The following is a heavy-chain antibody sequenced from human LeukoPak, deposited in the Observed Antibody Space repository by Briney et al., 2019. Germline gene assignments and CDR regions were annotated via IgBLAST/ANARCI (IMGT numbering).Heavy chain of an antibody. CDR2: IKQDGSEK. D-gene: IGHD6-19*01. CDR1: GITFSSFW. J-gene: IGHJ4*02. V-gene: IGHV3-7*01. CDR3: ATNSDWPFDY. Sequence: GGSLRLSCAVSGITFSSFWMSWVRQAPGKGLEWVANIKQDGSEKYYVDSVKGRFTISRDNAKNSVDLQMNSLRAEDTAVYYCATNSDWPFDYWGQGTLVTVSP.